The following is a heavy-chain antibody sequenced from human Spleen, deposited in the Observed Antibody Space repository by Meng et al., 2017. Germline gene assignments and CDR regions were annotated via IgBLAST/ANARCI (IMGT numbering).Heavy chain of an antibody. CDR1: GFPFSRYW. V-gene: IGHV3-74*01. CDR3: AKSPIDKYDLSALPLDY. Sequence: GEPLKISCASSGFPFSRYWMHWVRQAPRKGLVWVSRINSDGSSTSYADSVKGRFTISRDNSKNSMFLQINSLRVEDTAVYYFAKSPIDKYDLSALPLDYWGQGTLVTVSS. J-gene: IGHJ4*02. CDR2: INSDGSST. D-gene: IGHD3-16*01.